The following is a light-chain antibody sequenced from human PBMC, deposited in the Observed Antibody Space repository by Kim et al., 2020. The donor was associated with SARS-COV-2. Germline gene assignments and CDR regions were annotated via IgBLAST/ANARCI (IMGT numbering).Light chain of an antibody. V-gene: IGKV1-39*01. CDR3: QQSYSFYT. Sequence: DIQMTQSPSSPSASVGDRVTITCRASQNIYTYLNWYQQKPRQAPNLLIFGVSNLQSGVPSRFSGSGSGTDFTLTISSLQPEDFATYYCQQSYSFYTFGQGTKLEI. CDR1: QNIYTY. CDR2: GVS. J-gene: IGKJ2*01.